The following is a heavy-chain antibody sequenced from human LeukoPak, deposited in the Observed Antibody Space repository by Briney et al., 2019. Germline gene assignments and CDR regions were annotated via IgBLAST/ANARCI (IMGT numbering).Heavy chain of an antibody. V-gene: IGHV4-59*08. D-gene: IGHD3-10*01. CDR2: IYYSGST. J-gene: IGHJ4*02. CDR1: GGSISSYY. Sequence: SETLSLTCTVSGGSISSYYWSWIRQPPGKGLEWIGYIYYSGSTNYNPSLKSRVTMSVDTSKNQFSLKLSSVTAADTAVYYCARHQYVSGSYSLDYWGQGTLVTVSS. CDR3: ARHQYVSGSYSLDY.